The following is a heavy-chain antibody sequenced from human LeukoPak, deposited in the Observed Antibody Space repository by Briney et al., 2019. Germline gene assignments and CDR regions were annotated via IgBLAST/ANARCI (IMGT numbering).Heavy chain of an antibody. D-gene: IGHD3-22*01. J-gene: IGHJ3*02. CDR1: GFTFGDYY. V-gene: IGHV3-11*04. Sequence: PGGSLRLSCAASGFTFGDYYMSWIRQAPGQGLEWVSRISDGGSTIYYADSVKGRFSISRDNAKNSLYLQMNSLRAEDTAVYYCASPPSSGYFHTDAFDIWGQGTMVIASS. CDR2: ISDGGSTI. CDR3: ASPPSSGYFHTDAFDI.